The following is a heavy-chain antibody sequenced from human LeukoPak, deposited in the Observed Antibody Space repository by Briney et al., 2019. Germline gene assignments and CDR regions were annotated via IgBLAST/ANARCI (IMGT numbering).Heavy chain of an antibody. CDR2: ISYDGSNK. V-gene: IGHV3-30*04. D-gene: IGHD5-18*01. CDR1: GFTFSSYA. J-gene: IGHJ4*02. Sequence: PGGSLRLSCAASGFTFSSYAMHWVRQAPGKGLEWVAVISYDGSNKYYADSVKGRFTISRDNSKNTLYLQMNSLRAEDTAVYYCARDYGYGFDYWGQGTLVTVSS. CDR3: ARDYGYGFDY.